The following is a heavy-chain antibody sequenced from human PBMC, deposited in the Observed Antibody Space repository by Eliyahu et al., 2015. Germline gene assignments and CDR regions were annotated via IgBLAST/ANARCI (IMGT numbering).Heavy chain of an antibody. CDR1: GFTFSRYG. D-gene: IGHD3-16*01. Sequence: QVQLVESGGGVVQPGXSLRLSCAASGFTFSRYGIPWVRQAPGKGLEWVAVIWYDGSNKYYADSVKGRFTISRDNSKNTLYLQMNSLRAEDTAVYYCARDLGRYFDYWGQGTLVTVSS. CDR3: ARDLGRYFDY. V-gene: IGHV3-33*01. CDR2: IWYDGSNK. J-gene: IGHJ4*02.